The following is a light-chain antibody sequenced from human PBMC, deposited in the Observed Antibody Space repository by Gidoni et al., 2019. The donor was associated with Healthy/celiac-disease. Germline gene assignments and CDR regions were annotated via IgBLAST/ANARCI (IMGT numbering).Light chain of an antibody. Sequence: DIQMTQSPSTLSASVGDRVTITCRASQSISSWLAWYQQKPGKAPKLLIYKASSLESGVPSRFSGSGSGTEFTLTISSLQPDDFATYYCQQRSFTFXPXTKVDIK. CDR2: KAS. CDR3: QQRSFT. J-gene: IGKJ3*01. V-gene: IGKV1-5*03. CDR1: QSISSW.